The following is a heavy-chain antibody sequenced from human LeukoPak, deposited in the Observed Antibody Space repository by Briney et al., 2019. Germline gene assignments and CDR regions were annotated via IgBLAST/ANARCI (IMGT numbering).Heavy chain of an antibody. Sequence: SETLSLTCTVSGGSISSSSYYWGWIRQPPGKGLEWIGSIYYSGSTYYNPSLKSRVTISVDTSKNQFSLKLSSVTAADTAVYYCARRWTGSSWYPAPAYWYFDLWGRGTLVTVSS. CDR1: GGSISSSSYY. CDR2: IYYSGST. V-gene: IGHV4-39*01. D-gene: IGHD6-13*01. J-gene: IGHJ2*01. CDR3: ARRWTGSSWYPAPAYWYFDL.